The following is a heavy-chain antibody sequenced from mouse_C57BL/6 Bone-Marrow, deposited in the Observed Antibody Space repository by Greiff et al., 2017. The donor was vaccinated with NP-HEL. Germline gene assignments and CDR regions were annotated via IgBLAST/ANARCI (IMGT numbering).Heavy chain of an antibody. CDR1: GYTFTSYW. CDR3: ARGWLLLY. D-gene: IGHD2-3*01. Sequence: QVQLQQPGAELVRPGTSVKLSCKASGYTFTSYWMHWVKQRPGQGLEWIGVIDPFDSYTNYNQKFKGKATLTVDTASSTAYMQLSSLTSEDSAVYYCARGWLLLYWGQGTTLTVSS. V-gene: IGHV1-59*01. CDR2: IDPFDSYT. J-gene: IGHJ2*01.